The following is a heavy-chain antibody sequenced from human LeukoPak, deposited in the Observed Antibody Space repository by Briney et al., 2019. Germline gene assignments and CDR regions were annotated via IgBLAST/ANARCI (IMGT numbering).Heavy chain of an antibody. J-gene: IGHJ6*03. Sequence: GASVKVSCKASGYTFINYYMHWVRQAPGQGLEWMGIINPSGGSTSYAQKFQGRVTMTRDTSTSTVYMELSSLRSEDTAVYYCARGRDYDILTGYYLVGYMDVWGKGTTVTISS. V-gene: IGHV1-46*01. CDR2: INPSGGST. CDR3: ARGRDYDILTGYYLVGYMDV. D-gene: IGHD3-9*01. CDR1: GYTFINYY.